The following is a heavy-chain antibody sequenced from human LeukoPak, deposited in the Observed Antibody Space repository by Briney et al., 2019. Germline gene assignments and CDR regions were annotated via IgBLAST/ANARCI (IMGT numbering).Heavy chain of an antibody. J-gene: IGHJ6*02. V-gene: IGHV3-21*01. CDR2: ISSSSSYI. D-gene: IGHD6-13*01. CDR1: GFTFSSYS. CDR3: ARDEEQLPHRYYYYGMDV. Sequence: GGSLRLSCAASGFTFSSYSMNWVRQAPGKGLEWVSSISSSSSYIYYADSVKGRFTISRDNAKNSLYLQMNSLRAEDTAVYYCARDEEQLPHRYYYYGMDVWGQGTTVTVSS.